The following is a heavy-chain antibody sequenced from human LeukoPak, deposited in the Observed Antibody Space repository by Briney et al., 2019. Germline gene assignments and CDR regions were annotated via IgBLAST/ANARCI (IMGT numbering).Heavy chain of an antibody. CDR1: GFTFSSYA. J-gene: IGHJ4*02. CDR2: IPYDGSNK. Sequence: GGSLRLSCAASGFTFSSYAMHWVRQAPGKGLEWVAVIPYDGSNKYYADSVKGRFAISRDNSKNTLYLQMNSLRAEDTAVYYCARDLGVVPAAIGYWGQGTLVTVSS. CDR3: ARDLGVVPAAIGY. V-gene: IGHV3-30*09. D-gene: IGHD2-2*01.